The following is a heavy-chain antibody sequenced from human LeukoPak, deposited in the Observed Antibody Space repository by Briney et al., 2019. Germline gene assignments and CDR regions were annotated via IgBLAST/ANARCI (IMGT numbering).Heavy chain of an antibody. V-gene: IGHV4-34*01. D-gene: IGHD5-24*01. CDR2: INDSGSS. CDR1: GGSFRGYY. CDR3: ARDNGYNYRAGAFDM. J-gene: IGHJ3*02. Sequence: SETLSLTCGVHGGSFRGYYWSWIRQPPGKGLEWIGEINDSGSSNYNPSLKSRVSISIDTSKNQLSLKLRSVTAADTAVYYCARDNGYNYRAGAFDMWGQGTMVTVPS.